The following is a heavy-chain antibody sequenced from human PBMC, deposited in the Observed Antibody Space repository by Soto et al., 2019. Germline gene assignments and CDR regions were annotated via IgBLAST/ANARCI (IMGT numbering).Heavy chain of an antibody. Sequence: EVQLVESGGGLVKPGGSLRLSCAASGFTFSSYSMNWVRQAPGKGLEWVSSISSSSSYIYYADSVKGRFTISRDNAKNSQDLQKNSLRAEDTAVYYCARDYYGSGSYYRLEDYYYGMDDWGQGTTVTVAS. J-gene: IGHJ6*02. D-gene: IGHD3-10*01. CDR3: ARDYYGSGSYYRLEDYYYGMDD. CDR1: GFTFSSYS. CDR2: ISSSSSYI. V-gene: IGHV3-21*01.